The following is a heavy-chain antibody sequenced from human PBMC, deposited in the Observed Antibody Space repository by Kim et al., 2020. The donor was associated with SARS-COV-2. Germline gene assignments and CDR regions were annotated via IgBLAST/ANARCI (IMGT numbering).Heavy chain of an antibody. CDR1: GFTFSSYS. V-gene: IGHV3-21*01. J-gene: IGHJ5*02. Sequence: GGSLRLSCAASGFTFSSYSMNWVRQAPGKGLEWVSSISSSSSHIYYADSVKGRFTISRDNAKNSLYLQMNSLRAEDTAVYYCARDSGYSSSWYSPDKHKNWFDPWGQGTLVTVSS. D-gene: IGHD6-13*01. CDR3: ARDSGYSSSWYSPDKHKNWFDP. CDR2: ISSSSSHI.